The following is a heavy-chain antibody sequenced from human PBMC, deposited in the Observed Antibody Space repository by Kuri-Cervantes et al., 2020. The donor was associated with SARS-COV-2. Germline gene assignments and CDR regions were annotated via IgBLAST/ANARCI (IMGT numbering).Heavy chain of an antibody. CDR3: ASGITDAFDI. CDR1: GGSISSSSYY. CDR2: IYPSGHS. J-gene: IGHJ3*02. Sequence: SETLSLTCTVSGGSISSSSYYWGWIRQPPGKGLEWIGSIYPSGHSYYNPSLKSPVTISLDTSKNQFSLKLSSVTAADTAVYYCASGITDAFDIWGQGTMVTVSS. V-gene: IGHV4-39*01.